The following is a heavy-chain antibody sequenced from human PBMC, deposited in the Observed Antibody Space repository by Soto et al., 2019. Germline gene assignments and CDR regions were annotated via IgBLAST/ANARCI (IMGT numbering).Heavy chain of an antibody. CDR1: GGSITRFDYY. J-gene: IGHJ2*01. D-gene: IGHD3-9*01. CDR3: ARLLTPDWYFDL. CDR2: SYYSGST. V-gene: IGHV4-31*03. Sequence: QVQLQESGPGLVKPSQTLSLTCTVSGGSITRFDYYWNWIRQYPVKGLEWIGYSYYSGSTFYNPSLKSRLVISVDTSKNQFSLSLNSVTAADTAVYYCARLLTPDWYFDLWGRGTLVTVSS.